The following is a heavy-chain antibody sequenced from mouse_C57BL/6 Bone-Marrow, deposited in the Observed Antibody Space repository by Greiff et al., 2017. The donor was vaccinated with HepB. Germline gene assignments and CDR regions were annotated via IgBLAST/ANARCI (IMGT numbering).Heavy chain of an antibody. CDR3: GGSSYAGWYFDV. D-gene: IGHD1-1*01. V-gene: IGHV10-3*01. CDR1: GFTFNTYA. Sequence: DVKLVESGGGLVQPKGSLKLSCAASGFTFNTYAMHWVRQAPGKGLEWVARIRSKSSNYATYYADSVKDRFTISRDDSQSMLYLQMNNLKTEDTAMYYCGGSSYAGWYFDVWGTGTTVTVSS. J-gene: IGHJ1*03. CDR2: IRSKSSNYAT.